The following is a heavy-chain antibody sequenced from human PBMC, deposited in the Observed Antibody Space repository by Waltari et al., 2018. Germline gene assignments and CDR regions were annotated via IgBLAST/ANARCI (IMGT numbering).Heavy chain of an antibody. CDR2: IKEDGSAT. V-gene: IGHV3-7*01. D-gene: IGHD2-21*02. CDR1: GFTFRNFW. J-gene: IGHJ4*02. Sequence: EVQLVESGGGLVQPGGSLGLSCAASGFTFRNFWRGWVRQAPGRGLEWLANIKEDGSATYSVDSVKGRFTISRDNAKNSLYVQMNNLRAEDTAVYYCAACIEVTGAYDFWGQGSLVTVSS. CDR3: AACIEVTGAYDF.